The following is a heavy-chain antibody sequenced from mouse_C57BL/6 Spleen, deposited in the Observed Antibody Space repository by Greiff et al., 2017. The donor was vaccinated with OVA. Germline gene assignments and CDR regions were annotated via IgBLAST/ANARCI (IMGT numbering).Heavy chain of an antibody. Sequence: QVQLKESGAELMKPGASVKLSCKATGYTFTGYWIEWVKQRPGHGLEWIGEILPGSGSTNYNEKFKGKATFTADTSSNTAYMQLSSLTTEDSAIYYWARRGVGLRRGPYAMDYWGQGTSVTVSS. CDR1: GYTFTGYW. CDR3: ARRGVGLRRGPYAMDY. D-gene: IGHD2-4*01. V-gene: IGHV1-9*01. J-gene: IGHJ4*01. CDR2: ILPGSGST.